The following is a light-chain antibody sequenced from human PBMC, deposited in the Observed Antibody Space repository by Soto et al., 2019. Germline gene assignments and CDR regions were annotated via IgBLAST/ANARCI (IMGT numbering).Light chain of an antibody. CDR2: EVS. V-gene: IGKV2D-29*01. CDR3: LQTLQLPYT. CDR1: QSLLHSNGKTY. Sequence: DIVMTQTPLSLSVTPGQSASISCKSSQSLLHSNGKTYLYWYLQKPGQPPHLLINEVSNRFSGVPDRFSGRGSGTDFTLKISRVEAEDVGLYYCLQTLQLPYTFGQGTKLEIK. J-gene: IGKJ2*01.